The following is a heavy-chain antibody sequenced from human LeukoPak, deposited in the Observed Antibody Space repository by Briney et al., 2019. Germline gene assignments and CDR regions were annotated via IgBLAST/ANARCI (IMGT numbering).Heavy chain of an antibody. CDR2: INHSGGT. D-gene: IGHD3-16*02. Sequence: SETLSLTCAVYGGSFSGYYWSWIRQPPGKGLEWIGEINHSGGTNYNPSLKSRVTISVDTSKNQFSLKLSSVTAADTAVYYCARGRYYDYVWGSYRYNWFDPWGQGTLVTVSS. CDR3: ARGRYYDYVWGSYRYNWFDP. V-gene: IGHV4-34*01. CDR1: GGSFSGYY. J-gene: IGHJ5*02.